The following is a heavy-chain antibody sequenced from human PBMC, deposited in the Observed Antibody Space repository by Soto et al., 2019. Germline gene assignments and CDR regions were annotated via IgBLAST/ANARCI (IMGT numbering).Heavy chain of an antibody. J-gene: IGHJ5*02. D-gene: IGHD2-15*01. CDR3: ARAPIDIVVVVAATGANWFDP. V-gene: IGHV4-34*01. Sequence: SETLSLTCAVYGGSFSGYYWSWIRQPPGKGLEWIGEINHSGSTNYNPSLKSRVTISVDTSKNQFSLKLSSVTAADTAVYYCARAPIDIVVVVAATGANWFDPWGQGTLVTVSS. CDR1: GGSFSGYY. CDR2: INHSGST.